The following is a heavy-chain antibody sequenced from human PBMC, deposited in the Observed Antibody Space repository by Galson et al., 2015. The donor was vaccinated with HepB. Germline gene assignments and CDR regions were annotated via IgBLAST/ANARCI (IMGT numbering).Heavy chain of an antibody. D-gene: IGHD2-21*01. J-gene: IGHJ6*02. CDR1: GYSFSSEA. V-gene: IGHV1-3*04. CDR2: INTGNGEV. CDR3: ARVHRSCGDYSPHGMDA. Sequence: SVKVSCKAAGYSFSSEAMQWVRQAPGQGLEWVGWINTGNGEVRYSKKLQGRVTITRDNSATTAYMDLRNLRFEDSGVYYCARVHRSCGDYSPHGMDAWGQGTTVAVYS.